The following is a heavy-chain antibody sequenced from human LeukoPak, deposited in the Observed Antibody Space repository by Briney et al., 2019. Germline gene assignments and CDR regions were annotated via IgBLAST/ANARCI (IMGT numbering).Heavy chain of an antibody. Sequence: GGSLRLSCAASGFTFSGSAMHWVRQASGKGLEWVGRIRSKANSYATAYAASVKGRFTISRDDSKNTAYLQMNSLKTEDTAVYYCTRPSDTAMARFDYWGQGTLVTVSS. J-gene: IGHJ4*02. D-gene: IGHD5-18*01. CDR2: IRSKANSYAT. CDR3: TRPSDTAMARFDY. CDR1: GFTFSGSA. V-gene: IGHV3-73*01.